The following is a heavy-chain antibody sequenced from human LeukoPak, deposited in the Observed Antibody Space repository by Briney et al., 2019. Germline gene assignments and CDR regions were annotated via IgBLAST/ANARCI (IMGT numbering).Heavy chain of an antibody. CDR2: ISSSSSTI. D-gene: IGHD1-26*01. CDR3: AREASGSYGY. J-gene: IGHJ4*02. Sequence: PGGSLRLSCAASGFTFSGYNMNWVRQAPGKGLEWVSYISSSSSTIYYADSVKGRFTISRDNAKNSLYLQMNSLRDEDTAVYYCAREASGSYGYWGQGTLVTVSS. V-gene: IGHV3-48*02. CDR1: GFTFSGYN.